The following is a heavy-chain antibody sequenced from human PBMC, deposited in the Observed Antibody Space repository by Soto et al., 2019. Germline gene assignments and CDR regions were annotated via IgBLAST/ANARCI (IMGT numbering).Heavy chain of an antibody. CDR3: AKDYTTLVVPAARCFDY. CDR2: ISGSGGST. Sequence: GGSLRLSCAASGFTFSSYAMSWVRQAPGKGLEWVSAISGSGGSTYYADSVKGTFTISRDNSKNTLYLRMNSLGAEATAVYYCAKDYTTLVVPAARCFDYWGQGTLVTVSS. D-gene: IGHD2-2*01. CDR1: GFTFSSYA. J-gene: IGHJ4*02. V-gene: IGHV3-23*01.